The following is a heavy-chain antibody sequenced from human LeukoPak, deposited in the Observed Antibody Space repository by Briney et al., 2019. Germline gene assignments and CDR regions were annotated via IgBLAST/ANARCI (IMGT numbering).Heavy chain of an antibody. CDR1: GFTVSSNY. V-gene: IGHV3-53*01. Sequence: GGSLRLSCAASGFTVSSNYMSWVRQAPGKGLEWVSVIYSGGSTYYADSVKGRFTISRDNSKNTLYLQMNSLRAEDTAVHYCARTKDSGSPAIDYWGQGTLVTVSS. D-gene: IGHD3-10*01. CDR2: IYSGGST. CDR3: ARTKDSGSPAIDY. J-gene: IGHJ4*02.